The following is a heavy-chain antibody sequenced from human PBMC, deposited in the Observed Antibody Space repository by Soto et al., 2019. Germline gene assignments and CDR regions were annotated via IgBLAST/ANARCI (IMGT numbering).Heavy chain of an antibody. CDR2: MKQDGSEK. CDR1: GFTLSDYW. D-gene: IGHD3-22*01. Sequence: PVGSLRLSCAASGFTLSDYWMTWVRQAPGKGLEWVAHMKQDGSEKYYVDSVKGRFTISRDNAKNSLYLQMNSLRADDTAVYYCARERHYYDSGGYIAHWGQGTPVTVSS. CDR3: ARERHYYDSGGYIAH. V-gene: IGHV3-7*03. J-gene: IGHJ5*02.